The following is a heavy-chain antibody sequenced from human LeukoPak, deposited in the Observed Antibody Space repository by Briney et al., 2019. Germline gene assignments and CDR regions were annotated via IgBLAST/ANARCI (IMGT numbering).Heavy chain of an antibody. Sequence: SETLSLTCTVSSGSLGSYYWNWLRQPAGKGLEWIGHIYTSGSANYNPSLKSRVTMSVDTSKNQFSLKLNSVTAADTAFYYCAREYSSSSGKALDYWGQGTLVTVSS. J-gene: IGHJ4*02. V-gene: IGHV4-4*07. CDR1: SGSLGSYY. CDR2: IYTSGSA. CDR3: AREYSSSSGKALDY. D-gene: IGHD6-6*01.